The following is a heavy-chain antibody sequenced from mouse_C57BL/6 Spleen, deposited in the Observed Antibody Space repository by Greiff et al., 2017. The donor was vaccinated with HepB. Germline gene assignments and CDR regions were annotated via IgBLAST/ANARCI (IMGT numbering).Heavy chain of an antibody. CDR2: ISSGGSYT. D-gene: IGHD4-1*01. J-gene: IGHJ2*01. CDR3: ARLTGTYYFDY. V-gene: IGHV5-6*01. CDR1: GFTFSSYG. Sequence: EVMLVESGGDLVKPGGSLKLSCAASGFTFSSYGMSWVRQTPDKRLEWVATISSGGSYTYYPDSVKGRFTISRDNAKNTLYLQMSSLKSEDTAMYYCARLTGTYYFDYWGQGTTLTVSS.